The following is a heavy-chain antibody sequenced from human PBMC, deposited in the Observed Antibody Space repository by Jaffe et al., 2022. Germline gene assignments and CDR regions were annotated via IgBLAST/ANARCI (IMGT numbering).Heavy chain of an antibody. CDR3: ARLRRDGFHSYGYLGYYFDY. Sequence: EVQLVESGGGLVQPGGSLRLSCAASGFTFSSYWMSWVRQAPGKGLEWVANIKQDGSEKYYVDSVKGRFTISRDNAKNSLYLQMNSLRAEDTAVYYCARLRRDGFHSYGYLGYYFDYWGQGTLVTVSS. CDR1: GFTFSSYW. D-gene: IGHD5-18*01. J-gene: IGHJ4*02. V-gene: IGHV3-7*05. CDR2: IKQDGSEK.